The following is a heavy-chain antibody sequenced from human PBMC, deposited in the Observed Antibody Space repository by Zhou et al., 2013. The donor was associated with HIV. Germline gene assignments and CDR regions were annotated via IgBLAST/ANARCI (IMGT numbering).Heavy chain of an antibody. CDR2: INPKNGDT. CDR3: ARDWQFHVIFDDYYIDV. J-gene: IGHJ6*03. Sequence: QVQLVQSATEVKKPGSSVNVSCKASGYTITDYYLHWVRQAPGQGLQWMGWINPKNGDTNYAQTFKGRITMTRDTSINTAYMVLTSLKSNDTALYFCARDWQFHVIFDDYYIDVWGEGTTVIVSS. CDR1: GYTITDYY. V-gene: IGHV1-2*02. D-gene: IGHD3-3*02.